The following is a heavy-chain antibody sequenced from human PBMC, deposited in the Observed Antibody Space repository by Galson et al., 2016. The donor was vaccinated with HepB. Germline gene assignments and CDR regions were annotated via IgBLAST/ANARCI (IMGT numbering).Heavy chain of an antibody. Sequence: VKVSCKASGHSFTSNIVHWVRQAPGQRLEWMGWIFTGDGQTRYSQTFQGRLNFISDTSASTAYMELSRLTSEDTAVYYCATDLGTRSWWGWLDPWGQGTLVIVSS. J-gene: IGHJ5*02. D-gene: IGHD2-2*01. V-gene: IGHV1-3*04. CDR1: GHSFTSNI. CDR2: IFTGDGQT. CDR3: ATDLGTRSWWGWLDP.